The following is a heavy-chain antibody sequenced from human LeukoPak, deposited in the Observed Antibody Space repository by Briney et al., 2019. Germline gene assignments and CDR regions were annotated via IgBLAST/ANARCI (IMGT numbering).Heavy chain of an antibody. J-gene: IGHJ4*02. V-gene: IGHV4-39*01. CDR1: GGSSSSSSYY. D-gene: IGHD5-18*01. CDR2: IYYSGGT. CDR3: AALQRRGYFDY. Sequence: PSETLSLTCTVSGGSSSSSSYYWSWIREPPGKGLEWIGSIYYSGGTYYNPSLRSRVTISVDTSKNQFSLKLSSVTAADTAVYYCAALQRRGYFDYWGQGTLVTVSS.